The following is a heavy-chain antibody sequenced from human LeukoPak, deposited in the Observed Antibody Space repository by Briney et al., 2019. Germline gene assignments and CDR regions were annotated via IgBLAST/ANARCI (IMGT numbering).Heavy chain of an antibody. CDR1: GFIFSTHW. V-gene: IGHV3-7*01. J-gene: IGHJ4*02. CDR2: IKQDGSEK. CDR3: VRYRDGEYDF. D-gene: IGHD4-17*01. Sequence: GGSLRLSCAGSGFIFSTHWMIWVRQAPGKGLEWVANIKQDGSEKYYVDSVKGRFTISRDNTKSSMYLEMNSLRAEDTAVYSCVRYRDGEYDFWGQGTLVTVSS.